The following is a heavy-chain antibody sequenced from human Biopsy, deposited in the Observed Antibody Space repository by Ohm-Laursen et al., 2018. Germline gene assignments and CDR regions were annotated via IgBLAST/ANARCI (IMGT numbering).Heavy chain of an antibody. J-gene: IGHJ3*01. CDR3: ASVVLGPTNDAFDL. Sequence: SDTLSLTCHVSGGDINNYYWSWIRQPAGKRLEWIGRIYPGGSTNYNPSLKSRVTMSVDTSKKQLSPRLRSVTAADTAMYYCASVVLGPTNDAFDLWGQGTMVVISS. CDR1: GGDINNYY. CDR2: IYPGGST. D-gene: IGHD3-22*01. V-gene: IGHV4-4*07.